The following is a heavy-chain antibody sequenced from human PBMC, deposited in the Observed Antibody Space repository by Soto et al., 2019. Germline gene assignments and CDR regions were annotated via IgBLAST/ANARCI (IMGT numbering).Heavy chain of an antibody. CDR1: GFTFSSFG. V-gene: IGHV3-33*06. Sequence: QVQLVESGGDVVQPGRSLRLSCAASGFTFSSFGMQWVRQAPGKGLEWVALIWYDGSNKYYADSVKGRFTISRDNSKNTLYLQINSLRAEDTAVYYCAKSFGSSWNNLDYWGQGTLVAVSS. CDR2: IWYDGSNK. J-gene: IGHJ4*02. D-gene: IGHD6-13*01. CDR3: AKSFGSSWNNLDY.